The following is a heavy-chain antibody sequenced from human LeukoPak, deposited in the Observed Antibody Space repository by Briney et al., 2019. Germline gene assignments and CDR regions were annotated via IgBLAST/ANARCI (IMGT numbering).Heavy chain of an antibody. V-gene: IGHV2-70*11. CDR2: IDWDDDK. J-gene: IGHJ4*02. CDR3: ARMDRRDGYKFDS. D-gene: IGHD5-24*01. Sequence: SGPTLVNPTQTLTLTCTFSGFSLSISGMCVSWIRQPPGKALEWLARIDWDDDKYYLTSLKTRLTISKDTSKNQVVLTMTNMDPVDTATYFCARMDRRDGYKFDSWGQGILDTVSS. CDR1: GFSLSISGMC.